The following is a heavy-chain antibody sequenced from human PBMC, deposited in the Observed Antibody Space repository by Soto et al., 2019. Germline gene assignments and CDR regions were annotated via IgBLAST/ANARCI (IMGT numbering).Heavy chain of an antibody. CDR2: ISVYNGNI. CDR1: GYMFNTYG. J-gene: IGHJ4*02. D-gene: IGHD3-10*01. Sequence: QVQLLQSGAEVKKPGASVKVSCKASGYMFNTYGITWVRQAPGQGLEWMGWISVYNGNIDYAQKFEGRVTMTIDTSTSTAYMELTSLTSDDTAVYYCARTYGSGDYFLPFEYWGQGTPVSVSS. V-gene: IGHV1-18*01. CDR3: ARTYGSGDYFLPFEY.